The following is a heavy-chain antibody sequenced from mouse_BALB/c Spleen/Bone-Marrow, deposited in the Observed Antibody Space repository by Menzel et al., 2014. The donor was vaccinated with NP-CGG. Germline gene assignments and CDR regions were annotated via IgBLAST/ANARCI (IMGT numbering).Heavy chain of an antibody. CDR2: IWSDGST. CDR1: GFSLTSYG. V-gene: IGHV2-6-2*01. Sequence: VQVVESGPDLVAPSQSLSLTCTVSGFSLTSYGLHWVRQPPGKGLEWLGVIWSDGSTTYNSALKSRLSISKDNSKRQVLLKMNSLQTDDTAMYYCARSGTDYATDYWGQGTSVTVSS. D-gene: IGHD4-1*01. CDR3: ARSGTDYATDY. J-gene: IGHJ4*01.